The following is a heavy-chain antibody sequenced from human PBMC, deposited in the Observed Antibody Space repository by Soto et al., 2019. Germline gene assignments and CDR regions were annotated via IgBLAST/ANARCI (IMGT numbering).Heavy chain of an antibody. CDR1: GFTFSDYY. Sequence: GGSLRLSCAASGFTFSDYYMSWIRQAPGKGLEWVSYISSSGSTIYYADFVKGRFTISRDNAKNSLYLQMNSLRAEDTAVYYCGRDVAMPSYDYYYYGMDVWGQGTAFTVSS. D-gene: IGHD2-2*01. J-gene: IGHJ6*02. CDR3: GRDVAMPSYDYYYYGMDV. V-gene: IGHV3-11*01. CDR2: ISSSGSTI.